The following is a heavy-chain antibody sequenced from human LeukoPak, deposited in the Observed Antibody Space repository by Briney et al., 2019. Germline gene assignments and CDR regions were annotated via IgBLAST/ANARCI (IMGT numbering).Heavy chain of an antibody. CDR2: ISSSGSTI. V-gene: IGHV3-48*03. CDR1: GFTFSSYE. Sequence: PGGSLRLSCAASGFTFSSYEMNWVRQAPGKGLEWVSYISSSGSTIYYGDSVKGRFTISRDNSRNTLYLQMNSLRVDDTAVYYCARDLCWGCFDDWGQGNLVTVSS. J-gene: IGHJ4*02. CDR3: ARDLCWGCFDD. D-gene: IGHD3-10*02.